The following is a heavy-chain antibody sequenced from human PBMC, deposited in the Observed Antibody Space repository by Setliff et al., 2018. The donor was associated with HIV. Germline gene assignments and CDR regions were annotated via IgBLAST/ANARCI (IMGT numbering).Heavy chain of an antibody. V-gene: IGHV1-69*13. Sequence: SVKVSCKSSGGTFSRYSISWVRQAPGQGLEWMGGIIPIFGTTNYAQMFRGRLSITADESTSTAYMELSSLRSEDTAVYYCARDGYYYDSSAFFEGYYYYYMDVWGKGTTVTVSS. CDR1: GGTFSRYS. CDR3: ARDGYYYDSSAFFEGYYYYYMDV. D-gene: IGHD3-22*01. J-gene: IGHJ6*03. CDR2: IIPIFGTT.